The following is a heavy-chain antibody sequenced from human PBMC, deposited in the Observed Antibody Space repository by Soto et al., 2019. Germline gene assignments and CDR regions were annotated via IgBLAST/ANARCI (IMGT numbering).Heavy chain of an antibody. Sequence: ASVKVSCKASGYTFTSYGISLLRQTPGQGLEWIGWISAYNGNTNYAQKLQGRVTMTTDTSTSTAYMELRSLRSDDTAVYYCARSITGTSDYWGQGTLVTVSS. CDR2: ISAYNGNT. D-gene: IGHD1-20*01. CDR1: GYTFTSYG. V-gene: IGHV1-18*04. CDR3: ARSITGTSDY. J-gene: IGHJ4*02.